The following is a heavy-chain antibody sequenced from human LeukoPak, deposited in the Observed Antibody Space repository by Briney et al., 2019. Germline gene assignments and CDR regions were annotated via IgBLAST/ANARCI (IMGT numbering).Heavy chain of an antibody. CDR3: ARDNSVGDNAWWFDP. CDR1: GYTFTSYG. CDR2: VSAYNGNT. J-gene: IGHJ5*02. V-gene: IGHV1-18*01. D-gene: IGHD1-26*01. Sequence: ASVKVSCKASGYTFTSYGISWVRQAPGQGLEWMGWVSAYNGNTNYAQKFQGRVTMTRDMSTSTDYMELSSLRSEDTAIYYCARDNSVGDNAWWFDPWGQGTLVTVSS.